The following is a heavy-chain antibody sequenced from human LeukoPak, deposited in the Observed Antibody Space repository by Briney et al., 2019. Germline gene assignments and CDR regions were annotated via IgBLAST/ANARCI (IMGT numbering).Heavy chain of an antibody. CDR3: ARVPRGYYFDY. D-gene: IGHD1-26*01. J-gene: IGHJ4*02. Sequence: SETLSLTCAIYGGSFSGYYWSWIRQPPGKGLEWIGEINHSGSTSYNPSLKSRVTISVDTSKNQFSLKLSSVTAADTAVYYCARVPRGYYFDYWGQGTLVTVSS. CDR2: INHSGST. CDR1: GGSFSGYY. V-gene: IGHV4-34*01.